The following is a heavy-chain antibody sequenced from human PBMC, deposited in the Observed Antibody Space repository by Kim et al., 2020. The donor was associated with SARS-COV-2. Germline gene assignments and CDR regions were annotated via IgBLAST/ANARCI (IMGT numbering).Heavy chain of an antibody. CDR1: GYTFTSYA. D-gene: IGHD3-10*01. CDR2: INTNTGNP. Sequence: ASVKVSCKASGYTFTSYAINWVRQAPGQGLEWMGWINTNTGNPTYVQGFTGRFVFSLDTSVSTTYLQISSLKAEDSAVYYCAREPYGSGEGLDIWGQGTMVTVSS. CDR3: AREPYGSGEGLDI. J-gene: IGHJ3*02. V-gene: IGHV7-4-1*02.